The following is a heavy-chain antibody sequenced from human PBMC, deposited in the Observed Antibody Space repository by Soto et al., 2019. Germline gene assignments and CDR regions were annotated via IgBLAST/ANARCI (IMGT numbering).Heavy chain of an antibody. D-gene: IGHD5-18*01. V-gene: IGHV5-51*01. Sequence: PGKGLEWMGIIYPGDSDTRYSPSFQGQVTISADKSISTAYLQWSSLKASDTAMYYCARSEGYSYGYAFDYWGQGTLVTVSS. CDR3: ARSEGYSYGYAFDY. J-gene: IGHJ4*02. CDR2: IYPGDSDT.